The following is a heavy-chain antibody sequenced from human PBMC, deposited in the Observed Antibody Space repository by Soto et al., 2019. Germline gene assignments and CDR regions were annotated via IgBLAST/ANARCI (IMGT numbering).Heavy chain of an antibody. V-gene: IGHV4-4*02. Sequence: SETLSLTCTVSADSISSDKWWSWVRQPPGKGLEWIGEIHHSGNSNYNPSLKSRVIISVDKSKNQFSLKLSSVTDADTAVYYCARGERQQQRDYWGQGTLVTVS. CDR3: ARGERQQQRDY. CDR1: ADSISSDKW. J-gene: IGHJ4*02. CDR2: IHHSGNS. D-gene: IGHD6-13*01.